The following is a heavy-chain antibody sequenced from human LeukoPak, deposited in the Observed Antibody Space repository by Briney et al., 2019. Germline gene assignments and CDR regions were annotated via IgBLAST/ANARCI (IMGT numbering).Heavy chain of an antibody. V-gene: IGHV3-21*01. J-gene: IGHJ4*02. CDR2: ISSSSSYI. CDR1: GFTFSGYS. D-gene: IGHD1-26*01. Sequence: GGSLRLSCAASGFTFSGYSMNWVRQAPGKGLEWVSSISSSSSYIYYADSVKGRFTISRDNAKNSLYLQMNSLRAEDTAVYYCARGRFSGSSDFDYWGQGTLVTVSS. CDR3: ARGRFSGSSDFDY.